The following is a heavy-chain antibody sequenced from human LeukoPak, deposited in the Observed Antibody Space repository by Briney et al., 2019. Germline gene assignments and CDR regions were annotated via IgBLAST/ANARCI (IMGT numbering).Heavy chain of an antibody. CDR3: RKTDIYFNPIDY. V-gene: IGHV4-4*02. D-gene: IGHD3-9*01. J-gene: IGHJ4*02. Sequence: SETLSLTCAVSGVSISSSEWWIWVRQPPGQGLEWIGEIHRDGRTRYNPSLKSRVTMSIDYSKNQFSLKVSSVTAADTAIYYCRKTDIYFNPIDYWGPGSLVTVSS. CDR1: GVSISSSEW. CDR2: IHRDGRT.